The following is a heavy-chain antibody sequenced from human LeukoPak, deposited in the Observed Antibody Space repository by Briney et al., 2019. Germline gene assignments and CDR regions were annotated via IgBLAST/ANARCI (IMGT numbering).Heavy chain of an antibody. V-gene: IGHV3-7*01. CDR2: IKQDGSET. CDR3: ANDDGFDY. Sequence: GGSLRLSCATSGFTFSTYWMSWVRQAPGKGLEWVANIKQDGSETYYADSVKGRFTIFRDNAKNSLYLQMDSLRVEDTAVYYCANDDGFDYWGQGTLVIVSS. J-gene: IGHJ4*02. CDR1: GFTFSTYW. D-gene: IGHD1-1*01.